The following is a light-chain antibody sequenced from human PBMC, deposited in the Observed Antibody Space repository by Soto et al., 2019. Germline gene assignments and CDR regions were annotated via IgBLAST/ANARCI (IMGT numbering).Light chain of an antibody. CDR1: SSDVGGYGY. J-gene: IGLJ2*01. CDR3: SSYSKTSPVI. V-gene: IGLV2-14*03. CDR2: DVS. Sequence: QSALTQLASMSGSPGQSITISCTGTSSDVGGYGYVSWYQQHPGKPPKLMIYDVSDRPSGVSNRFSGSKSGNTASLTISGLQAEDDADYYCSSYSKTSPVIFGGGTKLTVL.